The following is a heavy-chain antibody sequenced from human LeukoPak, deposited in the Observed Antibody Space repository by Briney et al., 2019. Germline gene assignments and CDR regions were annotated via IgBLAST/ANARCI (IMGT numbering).Heavy chain of an antibody. CDR1: GGSFSGHY. CDR2: INHSGST. CDR3: ASRAWIQLWLRY. V-gene: IGHV4-34*01. J-gene: IGHJ4*02. D-gene: IGHD5-18*01. Sequence: SATLSLTCAVSGGSFSGHYWSWIRQPPGKGLEWIGEINHSGSTNYNPSLKSRVTISVDTSKNQFSLKLSSVTAADTAVYYCASRAWIQLWLRYWGQGTLVTVSS.